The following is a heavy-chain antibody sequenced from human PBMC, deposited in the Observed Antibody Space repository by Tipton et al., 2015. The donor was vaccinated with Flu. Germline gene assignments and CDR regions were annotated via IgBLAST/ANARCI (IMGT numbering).Heavy chain of an antibody. J-gene: IGHJ4*02. CDR2: IYASGST. Sequence: LRLSCNVSGGSMNGYYWSWIRQPAGKGLEWIGRIYASGSTTYNPSLKSRVTMSLDTSKNQFSLKLSSVTAADTAVYYCASTSNYGRRIEPNFDYWGQGTLVTVSS. D-gene: IGHD3-16*01. CDR1: GGSMNGYY. CDR3: ASTSNYGRRIEPNFDY. V-gene: IGHV4-4*07.